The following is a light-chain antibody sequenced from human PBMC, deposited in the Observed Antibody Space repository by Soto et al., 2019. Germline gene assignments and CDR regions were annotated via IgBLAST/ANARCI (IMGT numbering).Light chain of an antibody. CDR2: DVS. CDR1: SSDVAGYNY. CDR3: SSYTSSGTLEV. V-gene: IGLV2-14*01. Sequence: QSDLTQPASVSGSPGQSITISCTGTSSDVAGYNYVSWYQQHPGKAPKLMIYDVSNRPSGVSNRFSGSKSGNTASLTISGLQAEDEADYYCSSYTSSGTLEVFGTGTKLTVL. J-gene: IGLJ1*01.